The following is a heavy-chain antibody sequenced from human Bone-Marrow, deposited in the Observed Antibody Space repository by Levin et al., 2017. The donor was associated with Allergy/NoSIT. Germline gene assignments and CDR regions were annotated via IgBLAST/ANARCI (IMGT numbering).Heavy chain of an antibody. D-gene: IGHD3-22*01. V-gene: IGHV4-30-4*01. CDR2: IYYRGTT. Sequence: PSETLSLTCTVSGGSISNVDYYWSWIRQSPGKGLEWIGYIYYRGTTYYNPSLKSRVIMSVDTSKNQFSLKLSSVTAADTAVYYCASSKYYYDISGYTFDHWGQGTLVTVSS. J-gene: IGHJ4*02. CDR1: GGSISNVDYY. CDR3: ASSKYYYDISGYTFDH.